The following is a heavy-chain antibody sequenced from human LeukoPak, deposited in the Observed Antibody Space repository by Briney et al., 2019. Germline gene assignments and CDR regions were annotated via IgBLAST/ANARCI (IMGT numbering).Heavy chain of an antibody. Sequence: PGGSLRLSCAASGFTFSSYSMNWVRQAPGKGLERVSSISSSSSYIYYADSVKGRFTISRDNAKNSLYLQMNSLRAEDTAVYYCARDLTAAAAEYYFDYWGQGTLVTVSS. V-gene: IGHV3-21*01. CDR1: GFTFSSYS. D-gene: IGHD6-13*01. CDR3: ARDLTAAAAEYYFDY. CDR2: ISSSSSYI. J-gene: IGHJ4*02.